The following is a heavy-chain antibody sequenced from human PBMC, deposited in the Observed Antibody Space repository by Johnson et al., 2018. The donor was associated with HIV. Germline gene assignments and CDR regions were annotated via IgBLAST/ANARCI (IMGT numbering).Heavy chain of an antibody. V-gene: IGHV3-11*04. D-gene: IGHD5-12*01. CDR3: ARDESGYDEGFDAFDI. Sequence: QVRLVESGGGLVKPGGSLRLSCAASGFTFSDYYMSWIRQAPGKGLEWVSYISSSGNTIYYADSVKGRFTISRDNAKNSLYLQMNSLRVEDTAVYYCARDESGYDEGFDAFDIWGQGTMVTVSS. CDR2: ISSSGNTI. J-gene: IGHJ3*02. CDR1: GFTFSDYY.